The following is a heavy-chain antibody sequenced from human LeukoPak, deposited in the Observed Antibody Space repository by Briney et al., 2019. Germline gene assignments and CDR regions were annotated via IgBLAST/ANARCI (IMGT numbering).Heavy chain of an antibody. CDR2: IYYSGST. CDR1: GGSISSYY. D-gene: IGHD3-3*02. J-gene: IGHJ4*02. V-gene: IGHV4-59*01. Sequence: KPSETLSLTCTVSGGSISSYYWSWIRQPPGKGLEWIGYIYYSGSTNYNPSLKSRVTISVDTSKNQFSLKLSSVTAADTAVYYYARGHFYFDYWGQGTLVTVSS. CDR3: ARGHFYFDY.